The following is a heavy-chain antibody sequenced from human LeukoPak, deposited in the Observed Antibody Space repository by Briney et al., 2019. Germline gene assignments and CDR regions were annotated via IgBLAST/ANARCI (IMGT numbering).Heavy chain of an antibody. D-gene: IGHD2-2*01. Sequence: GGSLRLSCGVSGFTFSSYGMHWVRQAPGKGLEWVAYIRYDGSNRHYADSVKGRFTISRDNSKNTLYLQMNRLRAEDTAVYYCAKGSRGSCSRTYCYPFDYWGQGTLVTVSS. J-gene: IGHJ4*02. CDR1: GFTFSSYG. V-gene: IGHV3-30*02. CDR3: AKGSRGSCSRTYCYPFDY. CDR2: IRYDGSNR.